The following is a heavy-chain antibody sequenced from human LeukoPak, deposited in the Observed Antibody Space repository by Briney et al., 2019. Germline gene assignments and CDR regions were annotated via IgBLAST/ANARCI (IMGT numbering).Heavy chain of an antibody. J-gene: IGHJ3*02. CDR2: ISGSGGST. Sequence: GGSLRLSCAASGFTFSSYAMSWVRQAPGKGLEWVSAISGSGGSTYYADSVKGRFTISRDNSKNTVYVQMNSLRAEDTALYYCAKGSSSSFYAFDIWGQGTMVTVSS. CDR1: GFTFSSYA. D-gene: IGHD6-13*01. CDR3: AKGSSSSFYAFDI. V-gene: IGHV3-23*01.